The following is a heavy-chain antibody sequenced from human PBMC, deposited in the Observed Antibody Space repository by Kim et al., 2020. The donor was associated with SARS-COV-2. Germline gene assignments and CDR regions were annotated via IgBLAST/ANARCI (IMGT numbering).Heavy chain of an antibody. D-gene: IGHD1-26*01. J-gene: IGHJ4*02. V-gene: IGHV3-9*01. CDR3: AKDQGGSYDYFDH. Sequence: YGDSVKGRLTISRDNAKNSLHLHINSLRAEDTALYYCAKDQGGSYDYFDHWGQGTLVTVSS.